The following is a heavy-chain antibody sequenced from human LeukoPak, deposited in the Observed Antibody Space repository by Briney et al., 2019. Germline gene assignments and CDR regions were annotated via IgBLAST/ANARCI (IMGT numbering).Heavy chain of an antibody. Sequence: PVGSLRPSCAASGFTFSSYWIHWVRQAPGEGLVWVSRICTDGSRTNYADSVKGRFTISRENDKNTLYLQMNSLRAEDTAVYYCARSYPFDYWGQGTLVTVSS. V-gene: IGHV3-74*01. D-gene: IGHD1-26*01. CDR2: ICTDGSRT. CDR3: ARSYPFDY. J-gene: IGHJ4*02. CDR1: GFTFSSYW.